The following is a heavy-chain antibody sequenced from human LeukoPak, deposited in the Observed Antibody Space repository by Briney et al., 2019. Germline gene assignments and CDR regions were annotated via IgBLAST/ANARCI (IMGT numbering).Heavy chain of an antibody. CDR3: ARDLQWFGEFYFDY. J-gene: IGHJ4*02. CDR2: IYYSGST. CDR1: GFTFSSYS. Sequence: GSLRLSCAASGFTFSSYSMNWIRQPPGKGLEWIGSIYYSGSTYYNPSLKSRATISVDTSKNQFSLKLSSVTAADTAVYYCARDLQWFGEFYFDYWGQGTLVTVSS. V-gene: IGHV4-39*07. D-gene: IGHD3-10*01.